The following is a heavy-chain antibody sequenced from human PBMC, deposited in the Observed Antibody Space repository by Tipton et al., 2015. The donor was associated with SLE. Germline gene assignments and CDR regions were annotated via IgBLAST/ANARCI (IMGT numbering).Heavy chain of an antibody. Sequence: TLSLTCTVSGGSISFDYWGWTRQPAGKALEWIGHIYFSGQTYYNPSLKSRVTISVDTPKNQFSLKLNSVTATDAAVYYCARASFIVGSTTFWFDPWGQGALVIVSS. D-gene: IGHD1-26*01. V-gene: IGHV4-4*09. CDR3: ARASFIVGSTTFWFDP. CDR1: GGSISFDY. J-gene: IGHJ5*02. CDR2: IYFSGQT.